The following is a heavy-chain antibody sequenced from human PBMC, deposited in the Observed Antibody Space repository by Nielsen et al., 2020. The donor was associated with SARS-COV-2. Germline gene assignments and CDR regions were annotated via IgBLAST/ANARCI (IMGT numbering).Heavy chain of an antibody. CDR2: INPNSGGT. CDR1: GYTFTGYY. Sequence: ASVKVSCKASGYTFTGYYMHWVRQAPGQGLEWMGWINPNSGGTNYAQKFQGWVTMTRDTSISTAYMELSRLRSDDTAVYYCARARWSWAGTGYYFDYWGQGTLVTVSS. CDR3: ARARWSWAGTGYYFDY. V-gene: IGHV1-2*04. J-gene: IGHJ4*02. D-gene: IGHD1-7*01.